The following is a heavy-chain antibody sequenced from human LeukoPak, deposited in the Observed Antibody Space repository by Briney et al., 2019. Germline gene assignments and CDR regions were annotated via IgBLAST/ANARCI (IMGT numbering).Heavy chain of an antibody. V-gene: IGHV1-69*13. CDR3: ARVGDSGYDVDYFDY. Sequence: SVKVSCKASGYTFTGYYMHWVRQAPGQGLEYMGWIIPIFGTANYAQKFQGRVTITADESTSTAYMELSSLRSEDTAVYYCARVGDSGYDVDYFDYWGQGTLVTVSS. CDR1: GYTFTGYY. D-gene: IGHD5-12*01. CDR2: IIPIFGTA. J-gene: IGHJ4*02.